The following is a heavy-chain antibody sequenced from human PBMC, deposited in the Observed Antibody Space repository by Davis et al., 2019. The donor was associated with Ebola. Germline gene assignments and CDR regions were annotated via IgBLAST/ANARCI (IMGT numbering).Heavy chain of an antibody. CDR3: VRDGVIILTAFYGDVY. D-gene: IGHD3-3*01. J-gene: IGHJ4*02. CDR1: GFNFRTYS. CDR2: ISYDGNKE. Sequence: GESLKISCVASGFNFRTYSMHWVRQAPGKGLEWVASISYDGNKEYYADSGRGRFTISRDSSKNTVYLQMDSLRIDDTAVYFRVRDGVIILTAFYGDVYWGQGTPVTVSS. V-gene: IGHV3-30-3*01.